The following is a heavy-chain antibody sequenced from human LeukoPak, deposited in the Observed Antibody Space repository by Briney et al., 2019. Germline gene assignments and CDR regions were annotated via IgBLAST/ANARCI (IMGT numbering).Heavy chain of an antibody. D-gene: IGHD1-20*01. CDR1: GYTFTSYG. Sequence: ASVKVSCKASGYTFTSYGISWVRQAPGQGLEWMGWISAYNGNTNYAQKLQGRVTMTTDTSTSTAYMELRSLRSDDTAVYYCARGITGTLHYYYYGMDVWGQGTTVTVSS. CDR3: ARGITGTLHYYYYGMDV. CDR2: ISAYNGNT. J-gene: IGHJ6*02. V-gene: IGHV1-18*01.